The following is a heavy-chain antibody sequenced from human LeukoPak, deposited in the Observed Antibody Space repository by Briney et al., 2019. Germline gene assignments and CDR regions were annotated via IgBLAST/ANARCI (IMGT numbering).Heavy chain of an antibody. V-gene: IGHV1-69*13. Sequence: ASVKVSCKASGGTFSSYAISWVRQAPGQGLEWMGGIIPIFGTANYAQKFQGRVTITADESTSTAYMELSSLRSEDTAVYYCATSSITMIVVGAFDIWGQGTMVTVSS. CDR2: IIPIFGTA. D-gene: IGHD3-22*01. CDR3: ATSSITMIVVGAFDI. J-gene: IGHJ3*02. CDR1: GGTFSSYA.